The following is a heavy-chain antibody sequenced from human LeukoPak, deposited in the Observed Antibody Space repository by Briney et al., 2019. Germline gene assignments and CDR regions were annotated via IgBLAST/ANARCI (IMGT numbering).Heavy chain of an antibody. Sequence: GGSLRLSCAASGFTFSSYAMSWVRQARGKGLEWVSAISGSGGSTYYADSVKGRFTISRDNSKNTLYLQMNSLRAEDTAVYYCAKDGGEAYYYDSSGQWGQGTLVTVSS. CDR2: ISGSGGST. D-gene: IGHD3-22*01. CDR1: GFTFSSYA. V-gene: IGHV3-23*01. J-gene: IGHJ4*02. CDR3: AKDGGEAYYYDSSGQ.